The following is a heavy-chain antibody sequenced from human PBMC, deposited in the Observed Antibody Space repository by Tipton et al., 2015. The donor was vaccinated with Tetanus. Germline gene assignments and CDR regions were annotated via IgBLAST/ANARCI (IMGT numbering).Heavy chain of an antibody. V-gene: IGHV5-51*01. D-gene: IGHD3-22*01. Sequence: MQLVQSGAEVKKPGESLKISCKGSGYSFSRYWIAWVRQVPGKGLEWMGIIYPGDSGSRYSPSFQGQVTISVDRSINTAYLQWSSLKASDTAMYYCARHTYDNNGYYVWGQGTLVSVSS. CDR1: GYSFSRYW. J-gene: IGHJ1*01. CDR2: IYPGDSGS. CDR3: ARHTYDNNGYYV.